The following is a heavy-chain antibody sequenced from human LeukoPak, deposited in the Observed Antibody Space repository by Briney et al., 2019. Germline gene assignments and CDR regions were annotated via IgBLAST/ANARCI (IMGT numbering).Heavy chain of an antibody. CDR1: GASISSYY. V-gene: IGHV4-59*01. CDR2: IYYSGSI. Sequence: SETLFLTCTVSGASISSYYWSWIRQPPGKGLEWIGDIYYSGSIKYNPSLKSRVTMSEDTSKNQFSLKLSSVTAADTAVYYCARDHLYCSTTSCYTYYYYGMDVWGQGTTVTVSS. J-gene: IGHJ6*02. CDR3: ARDHLYCSTTSCYTYYYYGMDV. D-gene: IGHD2-2*02.